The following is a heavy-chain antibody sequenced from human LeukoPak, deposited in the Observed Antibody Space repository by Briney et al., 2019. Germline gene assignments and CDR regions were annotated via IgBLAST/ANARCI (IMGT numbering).Heavy chain of an antibody. Sequence: ASVKVSCKASGYTFTGYAMNWLRQAPGQGLEWMGWINTNTGNPTYAQGFTGRFVFSLDTSVNTAYLQISSLKAEDTAVYYCARRIPAILTGATYNWFDPWGQGTLVTVSS. V-gene: IGHV7-4-1*02. CDR1: GYTFTGYA. CDR3: ARRIPAILTGATYNWFDP. D-gene: IGHD3-9*01. J-gene: IGHJ5*02. CDR2: INTNTGNP.